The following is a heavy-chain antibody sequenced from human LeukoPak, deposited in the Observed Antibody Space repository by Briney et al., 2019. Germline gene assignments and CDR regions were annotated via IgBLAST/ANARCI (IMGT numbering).Heavy chain of an antibody. V-gene: IGHV4-34*01. D-gene: IGHD6-19*01. J-gene: IGHJ4*02. Sequence: SETLSLTCAVYGGSFSGYYWSWIRQPPGKGLEWIGEINHSGSTKYNPSLKSRVTISVDTSKNQFSLKLSTVTAADTAVYYCARNDSVAGTTFDYWGQGTLVTVSS. CDR2: INHSGST. CDR3: ARNDSVAGTTFDY. CDR1: GGSFSGYY.